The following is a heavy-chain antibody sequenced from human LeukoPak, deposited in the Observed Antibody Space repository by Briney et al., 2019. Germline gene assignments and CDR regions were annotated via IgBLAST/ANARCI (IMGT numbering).Heavy chain of an antibody. CDR1: GGSISSGSYY. J-gene: IGHJ6*03. V-gene: IGHV4-61*02. D-gene: IGHD5-12*01. CDR3: AREVVEWLRLYYYYYYMGV. Sequence: SETLSLTCTVSGGSISSGSYYWSWIRQPAGKGLEWIGRIHTSGSTNYNPSLKSRVTISVDTSKNQFSLKLSSVTAADTAVYYCAREVVEWLRLYYYYYYMGVWGKGTTVTISS. CDR2: IHTSGST.